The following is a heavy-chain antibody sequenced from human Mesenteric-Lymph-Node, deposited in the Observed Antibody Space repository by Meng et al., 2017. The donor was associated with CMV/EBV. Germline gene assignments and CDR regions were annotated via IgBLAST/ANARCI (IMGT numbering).Heavy chain of an antibody. Sequence: GGSLRLSCAASGFTFSSYGMHWVRQAPGKGLEWVAFIRYDGSNKYYADSVKGRFTISRDNSKNTLYLQMNSLRAEDTAVYYCAKDSRYSGSFSDAFDIWGQGTMVTVSS. CDR1: GFTFSSYG. V-gene: IGHV3-30*02. J-gene: IGHJ3*02. D-gene: IGHD1-26*01. CDR2: IRYDGSNK. CDR3: AKDSRYSGSFSDAFDI.